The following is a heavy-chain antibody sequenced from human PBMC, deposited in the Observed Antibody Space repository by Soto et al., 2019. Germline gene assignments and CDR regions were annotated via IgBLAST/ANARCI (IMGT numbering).Heavy chain of an antibody. CDR2: IYHSGST. D-gene: IGHD1-26*01. J-gene: IGHJ6*02. CDR3: ARDGSTLLHCCMDG. V-gene: IGHV4-38-2*02. CDR1: GFSTSSGYY. Sequence: PTEPLSFTCALSGFSTSSGYYWGWIRQPPGKGLEWIGSIYHSGSTYYNPSLKSRVTISVDTSKNQFSLKLSSVTAADTAVYYWARDGSTLLHCCMDGWGQGATVT.